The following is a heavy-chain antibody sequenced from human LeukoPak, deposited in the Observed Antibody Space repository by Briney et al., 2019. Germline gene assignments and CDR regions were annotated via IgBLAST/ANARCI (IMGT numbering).Heavy chain of an antibody. Sequence: GASVKVSCNASGYTFTVYYMHWVRQAPGQGLEWMGRIKPNSGDTNYAQKFQGRVTMTRDTSINTAYMELSRLKSDDTAVYYCARRVQTTGVFDYWGQGTLVTVSS. D-gene: IGHD2-8*01. CDR1: GYTFTVYY. CDR2: IKPNSGDT. J-gene: IGHJ4*02. V-gene: IGHV1-2*06. CDR3: ARRVQTTGVFDY.